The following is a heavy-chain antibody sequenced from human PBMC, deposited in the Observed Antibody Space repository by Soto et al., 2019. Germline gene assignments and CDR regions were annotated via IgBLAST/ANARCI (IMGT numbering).Heavy chain of an antibody. CDR1: GFTFSSYA. D-gene: IGHD6-13*01. CDR3: VKDRMGYSKVYNWFDP. V-gene: IGHV3-64D*08. Sequence: GGSLRLSCSASGFTFSSYAMHWVRQAPGKGLEYVSAISSNGGSTYYADSVKGRFTISRDNSKNTLYLQMSSLRAEDTAVYYCVKDRMGYSKVYNWFDPWGQGTLVTVSS. CDR2: ISSNGGST. J-gene: IGHJ5*02.